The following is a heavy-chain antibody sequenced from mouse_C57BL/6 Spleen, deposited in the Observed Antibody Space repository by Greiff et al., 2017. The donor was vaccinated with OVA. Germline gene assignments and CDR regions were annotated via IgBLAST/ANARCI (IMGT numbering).Heavy chain of an antibody. CDR1: GYTFTSYW. CDR3: ARRGFAY. CDR2: IDPSDSYT. J-gene: IGHJ3*01. V-gene: IGHV1-50*01. Sequence: VQLQQPGAELVKPGASVKLSCKASGYTFTSYWMQWVKQRPGQGLEWIGEIDPSDSYTNYNQKFKGKATLTVDTSSITAYMQLSSLTSEDSAVYYCARRGFAYWGQGTLVTVSA.